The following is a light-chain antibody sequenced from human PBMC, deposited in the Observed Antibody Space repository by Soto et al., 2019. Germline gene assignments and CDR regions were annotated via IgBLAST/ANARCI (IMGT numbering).Light chain of an antibody. CDR3: QQYGSSPYMYT. V-gene: IGKV3-20*01. CDR1: QSVSSSY. J-gene: IGKJ2*01. CDR2: GAS. Sequence: EIVLTQSPGTLSLSPGERATLSCRASQSVSSSYLAWYQQKPGQAPRLLIYGASSRATGIPDRFSGSGSGTDFTLTISRLEPEDFAVYYCQQYGSSPYMYTFGQVTKLEIK.